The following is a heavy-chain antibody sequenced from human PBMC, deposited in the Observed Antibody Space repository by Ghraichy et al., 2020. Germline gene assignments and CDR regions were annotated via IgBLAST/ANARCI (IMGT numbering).Heavy chain of an antibody. D-gene: IGHD3-16*01. CDR3: ERIILSFGGVSSGRVFSEFDY. CDR1: GGSISSSSYF. Sequence: GSLRLSCTVSGGSISSSSYFWGWIRQPPGKGLEWIGSIYYRGNTYYNPPLKSRVTISVDMAKNQFSLKLSLVTAADTAVYYCERIILSFGGVSSGRVFSEFDYWGQGTLVTVSS. V-gene: IGHV4-39*01. CDR2: IYYRGNT. J-gene: IGHJ4*02.